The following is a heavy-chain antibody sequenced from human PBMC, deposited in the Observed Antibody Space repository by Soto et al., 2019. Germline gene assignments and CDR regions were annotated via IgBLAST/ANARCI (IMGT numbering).Heavy chain of an antibody. Sequence: SETLSLTCAVYGGSFSGYYWSWIRQPPGKGLEWIGEINHSGSTNYNPSLKSRVTISVDTSKNQFSLKLSSVTAADTAVYYCARDRRFLEWLLWSGWFDPWGQGTLVTVSS. V-gene: IGHV4-34*01. CDR2: INHSGST. CDR3: ARDRRFLEWLLWSGWFDP. D-gene: IGHD3-3*01. J-gene: IGHJ5*02. CDR1: GGSFSGYY.